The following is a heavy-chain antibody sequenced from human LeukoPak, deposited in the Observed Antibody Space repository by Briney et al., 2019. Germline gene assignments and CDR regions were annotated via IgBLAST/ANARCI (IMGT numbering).Heavy chain of an antibody. CDR3: ARGGWSLDY. CDR1: GGSISSYY. V-gene: IGHV4-59*01. Sequence: SETLSLPCTVSGGSISSYYWSWVRQPPGKGLESIGYIYYTGSTNCNPSLKGRVTISVDTSKSQVSLILTSVNAADTAVYYCARGGWSLDYWGQGILVTVSS. J-gene: IGHJ4*02. CDR2: IYYTGST. D-gene: IGHD6-19*01.